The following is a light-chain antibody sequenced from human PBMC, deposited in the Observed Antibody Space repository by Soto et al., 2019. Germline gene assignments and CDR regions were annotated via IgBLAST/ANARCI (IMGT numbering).Light chain of an antibody. CDR3: QSYDSSLSAHVV. J-gene: IGLJ2*01. CDR1: SSNIGAGYD. Sequence: QSVLTQPPSVSGAPGQRVTISCTGSSSNIGAGYDVHWYQQLPGTAPKLLIYGNSNRPSGVPDRFSGSKSGTSASLAITGLKAEDEADYCCQSYDSSLSAHVVFGGGTKLAAL. CDR2: GNS. V-gene: IGLV1-40*01.